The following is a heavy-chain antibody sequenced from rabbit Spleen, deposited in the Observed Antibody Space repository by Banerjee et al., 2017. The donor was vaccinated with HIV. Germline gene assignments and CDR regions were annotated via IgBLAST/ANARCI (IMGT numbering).Heavy chain of an antibody. CDR1: GFSFSSDYY. CDR3: ARDLAGVIGWNFSL. Sequence: QSLEESGGDLVKPGASLTLTCTASGFSFSSDYYMCWVRQAPGKGLECGACIYVGSSGSTYYANWAKGRFTISRTSSTTVALQMTSLTAADTATYFCARDLAGVIGWNFSLWGQGTPSPS. D-gene: IGHD4-1*01. CDR2: IYVGSSGST. V-gene: IGHV1S40*01. J-gene: IGHJ4*01.